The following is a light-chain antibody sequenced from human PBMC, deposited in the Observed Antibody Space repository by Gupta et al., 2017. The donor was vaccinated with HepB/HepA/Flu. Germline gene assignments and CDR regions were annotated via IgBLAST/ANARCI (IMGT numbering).Light chain of an antibody. V-gene: IGKV3-11*01. Sequence: EIVFTQSPATRPLSPGERATLSCRASQSVSSYLAWYQQKPGQAPRLLIYDASNRATGIPARFSGSGSGTDFTLTISSLEPEDFAVYYCQQRSNWPPSITFGQGTRLEIK. CDR3: QQRSNWPPSIT. CDR1: QSVSSY. J-gene: IGKJ5*01. CDR2: DAS.